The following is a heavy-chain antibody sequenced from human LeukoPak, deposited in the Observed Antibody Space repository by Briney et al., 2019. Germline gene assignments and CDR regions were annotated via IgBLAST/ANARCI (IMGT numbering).Heavy chain of an antibody. V-gene: IGHV4-39*01. D-gene: IGHD3-10*01. Sequence: SETLSLTCTVSGGSVSSSSYYWGWIRQPPGKGLEWIGSIHYTGITHYNPSLKSRVTISVDTSKNQFSLMVSSVTAADTALYYCARKAWGSGTYFPDFWGQGTLVTVSS. CDR2: IHYTGIT. CDR3: ARKAWGSGTYFPDF. CDR1: GGSVSSSSYY. J-gene: IGHJ4*02.